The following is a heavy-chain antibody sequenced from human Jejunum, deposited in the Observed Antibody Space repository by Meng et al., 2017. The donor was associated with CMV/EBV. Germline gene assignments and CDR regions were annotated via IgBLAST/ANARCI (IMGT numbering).Heavy chain of an antibody. CDR1: GFPFNSHG. CDR2: ISVGSTVI. D-gene: IGHD3-3*01. Sequence: AASGFPFNSHGMNWVRQAPGKGLEWVSYISVGSTVIYYADSVKGRFTISRDNAKNSLYLQMNSLRAEDTAVYYCARGDYDFWGGYWGQGSLVTVSS. CDR3: ARGDYDFWGGY. J-gene: IGHJ4*02. V-gene: IGHV3-48*04.